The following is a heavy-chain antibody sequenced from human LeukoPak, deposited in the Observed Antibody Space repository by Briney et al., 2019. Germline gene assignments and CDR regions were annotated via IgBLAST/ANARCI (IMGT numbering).Heavy chain of an antibody. J-gene: IGHJ4*02. Sequence: ASVKVSCKASGYTFTSYGISWVRQAPGQGLEWMGGIIPIFGTANYAQKFQGRVTITTDESTSTAYMELSSLRSEDTAVYYCARTHEYSVYSGSFYFDYWGQGTLVTVSS. CDR1: GYTFTSYG. CDR3: ARTHEYSVYSGSFYFDY. V-gene: IGHV1-69*05. D-gene: IGHD1-26*01. CDR2: IIPIFGTA.